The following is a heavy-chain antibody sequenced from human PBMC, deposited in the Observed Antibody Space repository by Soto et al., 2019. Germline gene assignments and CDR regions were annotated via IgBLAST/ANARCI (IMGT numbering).Heavy chain of an antibody. D-gene: IGHD2-15*01. Sequence: QVQLVQSGAEVKKPGSSVKVSCKASGGTFSSYTISWVRQAPGQGLEWMGRIIPILGIANYAQKFKGRVKITADKSTSPGYMELSSLRSEYTAVYYCASTNCSGGSCGAFDIWGQGTMVTVSS. CDR3: ASTNCSGGSCGAFDI. J-gene: IGHJ3*02. V-gene: IGHV1-69*02. CDR2: IIPILGIA. CDR1: GGTFSSYT.